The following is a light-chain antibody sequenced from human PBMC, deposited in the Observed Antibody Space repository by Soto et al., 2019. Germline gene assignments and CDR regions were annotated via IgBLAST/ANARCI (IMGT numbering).Light chain of an antibody. CDR1: QTISSW. Sequence: PSTLSASVGDRVTITCRASQTISSWLARYQQKPGKAPKLLIYAASTLESGVSSRFSGRGSGTEFTLTINSLQPEDFATYYCQQYKSYLRTFGQGTKVDIK. CDR2: AAS. CDR3: QQYKSYLRT. J-gene: IGKJ1*01. V-gene: IGKV1-5*01.